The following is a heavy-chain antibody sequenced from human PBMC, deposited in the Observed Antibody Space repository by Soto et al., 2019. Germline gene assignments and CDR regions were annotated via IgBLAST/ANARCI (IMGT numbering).Heavy chain of an antibody. CDR1: GGSISSGDYY. CDR3: ATVRPGTYSSSYVFDY. D-gene: IGHD6-6*01. J-gene: IGHJ4*02. Sequence: SETLSLTCTVSGGSISSGDYYWSWIRQPPGKGLEWIGYIYYSGSTYYNPSLKSRVTISVDTSKNQFSLKLSSVTAADTAVYYCATVRPGTYSSSYVFDYCGQGTLVTVYS. CDR2: IYYSGST. V-gene: IGHV4-30-4*01.